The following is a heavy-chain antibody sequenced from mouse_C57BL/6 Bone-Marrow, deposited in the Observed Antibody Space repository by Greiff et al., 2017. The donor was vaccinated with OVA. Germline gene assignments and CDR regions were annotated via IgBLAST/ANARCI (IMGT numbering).Heavy chain of an antibody. CDR2: IYPRSGNT. Sequence: QVHVKQSGAELARPGASVKLSCKASGYTFTSYGISWVKQRTGQGLEWIGEIYPRSGNTYYNEKFKGKATLTADKSSSTAYMELRSLTSEDSAVYFCARYEGLPFADWGQGTLVTVSA. V-gene: IGHV1-81*01. D-gene: IGHD2-4*01. CDR1: GYTFTSYG. CDR3: ARYEGLPFAD. J-gene: IGHJ3*01.